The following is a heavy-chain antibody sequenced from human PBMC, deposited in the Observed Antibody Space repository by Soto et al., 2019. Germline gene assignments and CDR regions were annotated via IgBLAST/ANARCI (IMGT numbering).Heavy chain of an antibody. CDR1: GYTFPSYG. D-gene: IGHD6-13*01. CDR3: ASFSIAATDPYGMDV. V-gene: IGHV1-18*01. Sequence: QVQLVQSGAEVKKPGASVKVSCKASGYTFPSYGISWVRQAPGQGLEWMGWISAYNGNTNYAQKLQGRVTMTTDTDPSTAYLELWGVRSDDTALYYCASFSIAATDPYGMDVWGQGTTVTVSS. J-gene: IGHJ6*02. CDR2: ISAYNGNT.